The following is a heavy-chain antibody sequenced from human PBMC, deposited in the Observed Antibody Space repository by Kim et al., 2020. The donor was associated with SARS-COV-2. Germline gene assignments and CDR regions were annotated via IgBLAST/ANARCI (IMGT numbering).Heavy chain of an antibody. Sequence: ASVKVSCKASGYTFTSYYMHWVRQAPGQGLQWIAIINPSGGSTSYAQKFQGRVTMTRDTSTSTVYMELSSLRSEDTAVYYCARRAVSHYYFDYWGQGTLVTVSS. V-gene: IGHV1-46*01. CDR2: INPSGGST. CDR3: ARRAVSHYYFDY. D-gene: IGHD3-10*01. CDR1: GYTFTSYY. J-gene: IGHJ4*02.